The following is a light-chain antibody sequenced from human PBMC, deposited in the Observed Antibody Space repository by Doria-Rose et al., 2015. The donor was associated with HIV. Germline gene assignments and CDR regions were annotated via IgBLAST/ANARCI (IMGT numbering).Light chain of an antibody. CDR2: AAS. Sequence: DIRMTQSPSSLSASVGDRVTITCRSSQSIDTYLNWYQQKPGEATKVLIYAASTLHSGVPLRFSGSGSGTDFTLTIASLQPEDFAIYHCQQSYSTPYTFGQGTKLEIK. CDR3: QQSYSTPYT. V-gene: IGKV1-39*01. J-gene: IGKJ2*01. CDR1: QSIDTY.